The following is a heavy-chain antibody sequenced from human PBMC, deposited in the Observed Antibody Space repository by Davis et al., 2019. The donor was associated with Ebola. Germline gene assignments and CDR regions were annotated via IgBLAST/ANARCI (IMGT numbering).Heavy chain of an antibody. Sequence: GESLKISCAASGFTFSSYAMHWVRQAPGKGLEWVAVISYDGSNKYYADSVKGRFTISRDNSKNTLYLQMNSLRAEDTAVYYCAKDPTGGGWYFDLWGRGTLVTVSS. CDR2: ISYDGSNK. CDR3: AKDPTGGGWYFDL. CDR1: GFTFSSYA. V-gene: IGHV3-30-3*01. J-gene: IGHJ2*01. D-gene: IGHD1-14*01.